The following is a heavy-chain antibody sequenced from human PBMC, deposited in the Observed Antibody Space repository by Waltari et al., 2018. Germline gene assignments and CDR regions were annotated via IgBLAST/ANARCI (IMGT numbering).Heavy chain of an antibody. CDR3: AREKRSGYYDLWSGYTYGMDV. V-gene: IGHV4-4*02. Sequence: VQLVESGGGLVKPGGSLRLSCAASGFTFGSYAMSWARLATGTGLGWIGESYHSGSTNYNPSLKSRVTISVDKSKNQFSLKLSSVTASDTAVYYCAREKRSGYYDLWSGYTYGMDVWGQGTTVTVSS. CDR2: SYHSGST. CDR1: GFTFGSYAM. J-gene: IGHJ6*02. D-gene: IGHD3-3*01.